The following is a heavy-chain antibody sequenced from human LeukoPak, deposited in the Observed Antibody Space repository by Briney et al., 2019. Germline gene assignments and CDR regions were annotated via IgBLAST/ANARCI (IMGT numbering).Heavy chain of an antibody. CDR3: ARDISPQLVVDY. J-gene: IGHJ4*02. Sequence: GGSLRLSCAASGFTFSSYAMSWVRQAPGKGLEWVSAISGSGGSTYYADSVKGRFTISRDNSKNTLYLQMNSLRAEDTAVYYCARDISPQLVVDYWGQGTLVTVSS. CDR2: ISGSGGST. V-gene: IGHV3-23*01. D-gene: IGHD1-1*01. CDR1: GFTFSSYA.